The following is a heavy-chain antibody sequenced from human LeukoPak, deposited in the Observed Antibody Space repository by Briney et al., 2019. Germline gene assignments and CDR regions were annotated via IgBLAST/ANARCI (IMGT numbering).Heavy chain of an antibody. V-gene: IGHV1-69*05. CDR1: GGTFSSYA. CDR2: IIPIFGTA. CDR3: ASPGPYVAAAEAGNFDY. J-gene: IGHJ4*02. D-gene: IGHD6-13*01. Sequence: EASVKVSCKASGGTFSSYAISWVRQAPGQGLEWMGGIIPIFGTANYAQKFQGRVTITTDESTSTAYMELSSLRSEDTAVYYSASPGPYVAAAEAGNFDYWGQGTLVTVSS.